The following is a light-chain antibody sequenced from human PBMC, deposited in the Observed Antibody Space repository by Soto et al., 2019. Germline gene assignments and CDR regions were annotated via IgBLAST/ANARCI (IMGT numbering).Light chain of an antibody. CDR1: QDVGKF. CDR3: QQRTSWPLT. Sequence: VLTQSPDTLSLSPGERATLSCRASQDVGKFLVWYHQKPGLSPSLVIYEASKRATDIPDRFSGRGSGTAFTLTISRLEPEDVGFYYCQQRTSWPLTFGGGTKVELK. CDR2: EAS. V-gene: IGKV3-11*01. J-gene: IGKJ4*01.